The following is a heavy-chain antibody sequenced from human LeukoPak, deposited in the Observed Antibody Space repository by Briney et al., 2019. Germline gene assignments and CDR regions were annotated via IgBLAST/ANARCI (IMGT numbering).Heavy chain of an antibody. V-gene: IGHV1-2*02. Sequence: ASVKVSCKASGYTFTGYYMHWVRQAPGQGLEWMGWINPNSGGTNYAQKFQGRVTMTRDTSISTAYMELSRLRSDDTAVYYCARGNGGSLFRYSSSYSLDYWGQGTLVTVSS. CDR2: INPNSGGT. CDR3: ARGNGGSLFRYSSSYSLDY. J-gene: IGHJ4*02. CDR1: GYTFTGYY. D-gene: IGHD6-6*01.